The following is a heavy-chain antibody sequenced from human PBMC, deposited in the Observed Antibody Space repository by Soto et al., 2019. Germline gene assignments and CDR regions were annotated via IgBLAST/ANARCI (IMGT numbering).Heavy chain of an antibody. J-gene: IGHJ6*02. V-gene: IGHV3-7*01. CDR3: ARATMVRGVIGYYYYGMDV. Sequence: EVQLVESGGGLVQPGGSLRLSCAASGFTFSSYWMSWVRQAPGKGLEWVANIKQDGSEKYYVDSVKGRFTISRDNANNSLYLQMNSLRAEDTAVYYCARATMVRGVIGYYYYGMDVWGQGTTVTVSS. CDR1: GFTFSSYW. D-gene: IGHD3-10*01. CDR2: IKQDGSEK.